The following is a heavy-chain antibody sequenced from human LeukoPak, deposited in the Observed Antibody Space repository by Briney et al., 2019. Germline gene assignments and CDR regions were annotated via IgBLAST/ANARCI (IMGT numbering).Heavy chain of an antibody. V-gene: IGHV4-59*12. CDR1: GDFISNYF. Sequence: SETLSLTCSVSGDFISNYFWSWVRQPPGKGREWIGYISYSGTPHYNPSLKSRVTISVDTSKNQFSLKLSSVTAADTAVYYCASLTRYYDSSGYYYPYYGMDVWGQGTTVTVSS. CDR2: ISYSGTP. D-gene: IGHD3-22*01. J-gene: IGHJ6*02. CDR3: ASLTRYYDSSGYYYPYYGMDV.